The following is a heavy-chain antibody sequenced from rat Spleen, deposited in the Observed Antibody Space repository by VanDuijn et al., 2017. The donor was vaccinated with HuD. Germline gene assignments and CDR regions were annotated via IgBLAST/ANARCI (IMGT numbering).Heavy chain of an antibody. CDR2: ISYDGRSS. V-gene: IGHV5-7*01. Sequence: EVQLVESGGGLVQPGRSLKLACAVSGFTFSDYYMAWVRQAPKKGLEWVATISYDGRSSYYRDSVKGRFTISRDDAKSTLYLQMDSLRSEDTATYYCTRRPYYDGAYYPFAYWGQGTLVTVSS. J-gene: IGHJ3*01. CDR3: TRRPYYDGAYYPFAY. CDR1: GFTFSDYY. D-gene: IGHD1-12*02.